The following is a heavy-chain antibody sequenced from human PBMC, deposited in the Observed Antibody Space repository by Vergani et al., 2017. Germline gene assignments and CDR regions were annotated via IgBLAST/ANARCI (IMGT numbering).Heavy chain of an antibody. CDR2: ISSSSSYI. CDR1: GFTFSSYS. Sequence: VQLVESGGGLVKPGGSLRLSCAASGFTFSSYSMNWVRQAPGKGLEWVSSISSSSSYIYYADSVKGRFTISRDNAKNSLYLQMNSLRAEDTAVYYCARGGIAVAGRLSNWGQGTLVTVSS. D-gene: IGHD6-19*01. V-gene: IGHV3-21*01. CDR3: ARGGIAVAGRLSN. J-gene: IGHJ4*02.